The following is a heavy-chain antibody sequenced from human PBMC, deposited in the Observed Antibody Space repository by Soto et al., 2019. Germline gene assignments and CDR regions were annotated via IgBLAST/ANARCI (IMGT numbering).Heavy chain of an antibody. CDR1: GFTFSSYA. Sequence: GGSLRLSCAASGFTFSSYAMHWVRQAPGKGLELVAVISYDGSNKYYADSVKGRFTISRDNSKNTLYLQMNSLRAEDTAVYYCARVGIAAAGTWSYFDYWGQGTLVTVSS. CDR3: ARVGIAAAGTWSYFDY. D-gene: IGHD6-13*01. CDR2: ISYDGSNK. J-gene: IGHJ4*02. V-gene: IGHV3-30-3*01.